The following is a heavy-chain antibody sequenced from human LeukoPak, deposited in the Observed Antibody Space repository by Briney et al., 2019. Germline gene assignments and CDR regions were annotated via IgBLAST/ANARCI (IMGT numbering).Heavy chain of an antibody. V-gene: IGHV4-59*01. J-gene: IGHJ3*02. CDR1: GGSISSYY. CDR2: IYYSGST. D-gene: IGHD6-6*01. CDR3: ARDGLVGYSSSFGGDAFDI. Sequence: SETLSLTCTVSGGSISSYYWSWIRQPPGKGLEWIGDIYYSGSTNYNPSLKSRVTISVDTSKNQFSLKLSSVTAADTAVYYCARDGLVGYSSSFGGDAFDIWGQGTMVTVSS.